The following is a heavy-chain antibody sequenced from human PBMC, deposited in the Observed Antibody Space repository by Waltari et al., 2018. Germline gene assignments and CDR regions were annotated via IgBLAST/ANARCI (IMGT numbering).Heavy chain of an antibody. J-gene: IGHJ1*01. Sequence: QLQLQESGPGLVKPSETLSLTCTVSGGSISSSSYYWGWIRQPPGKGLEWIGSILYSGCTCNNPSPKSRVTISVDTSKNQFSLKLSSVTVADTAVYYCARGHLVGATAEYFQHWGQGTLVTVSS. D-gene: IGHD1-26*01. CDR1: GGSISSSSYY. CDR3: ARGHLVGATAEYFQH. V-gene: IGHV4-39*07. CDR2: ILYSGCT.